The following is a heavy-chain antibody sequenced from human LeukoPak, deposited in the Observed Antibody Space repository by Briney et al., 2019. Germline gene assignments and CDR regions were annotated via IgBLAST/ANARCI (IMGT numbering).Heavy chain of an antibody. CDR2: IYYSGST. Sequence: SETLSLTCTVSGGSISSSSYYWGWIRQPPGKGLEWIGSIYYSGSTYYNPSLKSRVTISVDTSKNQFSLKLSSVTAADTAVYYCARRSSSWYEGRFDPWGQGNLVTVSS. J-gene: IGHJ5*02. V-gene: IGHV4-39*01. CDR3: ARRSSSWYEGRFDP. D-gene: IGHD6-13*01. CDR1: GGSISSSSYY.